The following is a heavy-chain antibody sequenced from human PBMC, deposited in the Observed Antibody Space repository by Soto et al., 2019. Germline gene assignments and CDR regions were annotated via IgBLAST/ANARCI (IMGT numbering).Heavy chain of an antibody. V-gene: IGHV4-59*01. D-gene: IGHD6-6*01. CDR1: GGSISSYY. CDR2: IYYSGST. CDR3: AGGRIAAPGWFDP. J-gene: IGHJ5*02. Sequence: PSETLSLTCTVSGGSISSYYWSWIRQPPGKGLEWIGYIYYSGSTNYNPSLKSRVTISVDTSKNQFSLKLSSVTAADTAVYYCAGGRIAAPGWFDPWGQGTLVTVSS.